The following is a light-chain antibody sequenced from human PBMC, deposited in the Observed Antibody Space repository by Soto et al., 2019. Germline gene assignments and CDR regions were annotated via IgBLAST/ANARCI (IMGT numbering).Light chain of an antibody. V-gene: IGKV3-15*01. CDR2: AAS. CDR1: QSVSSN. Sequence: EMVMTQSPATLSVSPGERATLSCRASQSVSSNLAWYQQKPGQAPRLLIYAASARAAGIPARFSGSGSGTEFTLTISSLQSEDFAVYYCQQYNNWPLFFGGGTKV. CDR3: QQYNNWPLF. J-gene: IGKJ4*01.